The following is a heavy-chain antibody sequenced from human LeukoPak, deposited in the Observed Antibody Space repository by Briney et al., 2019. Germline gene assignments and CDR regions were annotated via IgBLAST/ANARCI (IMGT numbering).Heavy chain of an antibody. J-gene: IGHJ4*02. CDR3: AKDKGYGSGTFDY. CDR2: ISWDGGST. V-gene: IGHV3-43*01. Sequence: GGSLRLSCAASGFTFDDYTMHWVRQAPGKGLEWVSLISWDGGSTYYADSVKGRFTISRDNSKNSLYLQMNSLRTEDTALYYCAKDKGYGSGTFDYWGQGTLVTVSS. CDR1: GFTFDDYT. D-gene: IGHD3-10*01.